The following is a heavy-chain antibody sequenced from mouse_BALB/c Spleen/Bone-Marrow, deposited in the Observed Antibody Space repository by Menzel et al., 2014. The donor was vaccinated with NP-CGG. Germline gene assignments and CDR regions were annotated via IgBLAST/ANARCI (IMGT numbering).Heavy chain of an antibody. J-gene: IGHJ1*01. CDR2: INPSNGRT. CDR1: GYTFTSYW. CDR3: APYYYGSSYGFYWYFDV. V-gene: IGHV1S81*02. Sequence: VQLQQSGAEPVRPGASVKLSCKASGYTFTSYWMHWVKQRPGQGLEWIGEINPSNGRTNYNEKFKSKATLTVDKSSSTAYMQLSSLTSEDSAVYYCAPYYYGSSYGFYWYFDVWGAGTTVTVSS. D-gene: IGHD1-1*01.